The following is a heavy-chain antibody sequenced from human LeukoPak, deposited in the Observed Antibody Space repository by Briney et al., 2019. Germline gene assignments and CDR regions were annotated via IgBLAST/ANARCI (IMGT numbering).Heavy chain of an antibody. D-gene: IGHD6-6*01. Sequence: SETLSLTCAVSGGSISSGGYSWSWLRQPPGKGLEWIVYIYHSGSTYYNPSLKSRVTISVDRSKNQSSLKLSSVTAADTAVYYCARVARGVAAPYFDYWGQGTLVTVSS. CDR3: ARVARGVAAPYFDY. V-gene: IGHV4-30-2*01. CDR1: GGSISSGGYS. CDR2: IYHSGST. J-gene: IGHJ4*02.